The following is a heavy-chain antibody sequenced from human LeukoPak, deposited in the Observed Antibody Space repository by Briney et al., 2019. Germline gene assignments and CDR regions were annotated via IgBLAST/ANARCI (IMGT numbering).Heavy chain of an antibody. D-gene: IGHD2-15*01. CDR3: ARARWWPSVIDY. CDR1: GGSISSSTYY. CDR2: IYTSGST. Sequence: PSETLSLTCTVSGGSISSSTYYWSWIRQPAGKGLEWIGRIYTSGSTNYNPSLKSRVTMSVDTSKNQFSLKLSSVTAADTAVYYCARARWWPSVIDYWGQGTLVTVSS. V-gene: IGHV4-61*02. J-gene: IGHJ4*02.